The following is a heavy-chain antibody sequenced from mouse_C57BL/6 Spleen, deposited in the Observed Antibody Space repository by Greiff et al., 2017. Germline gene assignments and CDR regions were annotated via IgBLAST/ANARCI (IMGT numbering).Heavy chain of an antibody. CDR2: IDPETGGT. CDR1: GYTFTDYE. Sequence: QVQLQQSGAELVRPGASVTLSCKASGYTFTDYEMHWVKQTPVHGLEWIGAIDPETGGTAYNQKFKGKAILTADKSSSTAYMELRSLTSEDSAVYYCTRKSVTAVVPYCFDYWGQGTTLTVSS. J-gene: IGHJ2*01. V-gene: IGHV1-15*01. D-gene: IGHD1-1*01. CDR3: TRKSVTAVVPYCFDY.